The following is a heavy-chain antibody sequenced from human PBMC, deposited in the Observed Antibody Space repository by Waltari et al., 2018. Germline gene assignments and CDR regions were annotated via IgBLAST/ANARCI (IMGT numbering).Heavy chain of an antibody. D-gene: IGHD3-22*01. CDR2: VNPDHGDT. CDR3: ARVNNYYDSIGRDWFDP. V-gene: IGHV1-2*02. J-gene: IGHJ5*02. CDR1: GYSFTDNY. Sequence: QVQLVQSGAEVKKPGASVKVSCKASGYSFTDNYIHWIRQAPGQGREWMGWVNPDHGDTIYAQKFQGGVTMTRDATISTAYMELSRLRSDDTAMYYCARVNNYYDSIGRDWFDPWGQGTLVTVSS.